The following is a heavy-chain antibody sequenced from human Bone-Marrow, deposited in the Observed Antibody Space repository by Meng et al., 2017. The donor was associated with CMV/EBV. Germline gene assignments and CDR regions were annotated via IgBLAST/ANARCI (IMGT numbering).Heavy chain of an antibody. D-gene: IGHD3-9*01. Sequence: GVSLKLACAASGCTFSSYGMSWVRQAPGKGLEWVANIKQDGSEKYYVDSVKGRFTISRDNAKNTLYLQMNSLRAEDTAVYYCARDPEIPSPYYDILTGYLGSYYYYGMDVWGQGTTVTVSS. CDR2: IKQDGSEK. CDR3: ARDPEIPSPYYDILTGYLGSYYYYGMDV. V-gene: IGHV3-7*01. CDR1: GCTFSSYG. J-gene: IGHJ6*02.